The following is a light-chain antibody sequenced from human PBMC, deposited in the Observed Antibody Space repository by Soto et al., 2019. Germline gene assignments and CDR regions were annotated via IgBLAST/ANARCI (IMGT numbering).Light chain of an antibody. V-gene: IGLV2-14*01. CDR2: DVS. J-gene: IGLJ1*01. CDR3: SSYTGSSTLYV. Sequence: QSALTQPASVSGSPGQSITISCTGTSSDVGGYNYVSWYQQHPGKAPKLMIYDVSNRPSGVSNRFSGSKSGNTASLTISGLQAEPEADYHCSSYTGSSTLYVIGSGTKVTVL. CDR1: SSDVGGYNY.